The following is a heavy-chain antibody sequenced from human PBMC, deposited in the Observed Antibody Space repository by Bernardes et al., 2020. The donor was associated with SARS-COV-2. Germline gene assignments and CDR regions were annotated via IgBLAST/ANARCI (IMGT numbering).Heavy chain of an antibody. Sequence: SETLSLTCTVSGGSISSYYWSWIRQPPGKGLEWIGYIYYSGSTNYNPSLKSRVTISVDTSKNQFSLKLSSVTAADTAVYYCARVNVFWSGYAVDYYYYMDVWGKGTTVTVSS. D-gene: IGHD3-3*01. V-gene: IGHV4-59*01. J-gene: IGHJ6*03. CDR3: ARVNVFWSGYAVDYYYYMDV. CDR2: IYYSGST. CDR1: GGSISSYY.